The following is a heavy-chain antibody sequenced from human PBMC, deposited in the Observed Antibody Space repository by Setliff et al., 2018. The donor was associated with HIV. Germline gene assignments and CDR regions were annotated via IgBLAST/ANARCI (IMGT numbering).Heavy chain of an antibody. V-gene: IGHV4-39*01. D-gene: IGHD1-1*01. CDR1: GGAIRINDYY. CDR3: ARRWAADGTFDY. Sequence: PSETLSLTCTVSGGAIRINDYYWGWIRQPPGKGLEWLGSIHYTGSTYDNPSLKSRLTKSIDTSKNQVSMKLPSVTAADTAVYYCARRWAADGTFDYWGQGTQVTVSS. J-gene: IGHJ4*02. CDR2: IHYTGST.